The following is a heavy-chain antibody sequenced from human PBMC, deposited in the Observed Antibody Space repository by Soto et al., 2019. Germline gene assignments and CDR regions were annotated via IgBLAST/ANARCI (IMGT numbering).Heavy chain of an antibody. CDR1: GFTFSSYG. CDR3: AKDELGVLPAPMIGGGNYYYYGMEV. V-gene: IGHV3-33*06. D-gene: IGHD2-2*01. CDR2: IWYDGSNK. J-gene: IGHJ6*02. Sequence: PGGSLRLSCAASGFTFSSYGMHWVRQAPGKGLEWVAVIWYDGSNKYYADSVKGRFTISRDNSKNTLYLQMNSLRAEDTAVYYFAKDELGVLPAPMIGGGNYYYYGMEVWGPGTTVTV.